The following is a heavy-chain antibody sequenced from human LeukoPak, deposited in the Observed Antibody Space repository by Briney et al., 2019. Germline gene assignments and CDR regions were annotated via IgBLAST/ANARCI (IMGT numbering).Heavy chain of an antibody. Sequence: SETLSLTCAVYGGSFSGYYWSWIRQPPGKGLEWIGEINHSGSTNYHPSLKSRVTISVDTSKNQFSLKLSSVTAADTAVYYCAREADAAWGQGTLVTVSS. CDR3: AREADAA. J-gene: IGHJ5*02. V-gene: IGHV4-34*01. CDR1: GGSFSGYY. D-gene: IGHD2-2*01. CDR2: INHSGST.